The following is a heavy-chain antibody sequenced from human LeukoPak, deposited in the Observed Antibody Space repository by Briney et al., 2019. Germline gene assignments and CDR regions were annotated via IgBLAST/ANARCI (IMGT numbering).Heavy chain of an antibody. CDR3: ASGYSNYGGIFDY. D-gene: IGHD4-11*01. V-gene: IGHV4-59*01. CDR1: SGSISSYY. Sequence: SETLSLTCTVSSGSISSYYWSWIRQPPGKGLEWIGYIYYSGSTNYNPSLKSRVTISVDTSKNQFSLKLSSVTAADTAVYYCASGYSNYGGIFDYWGQGTLVTVSS. J-gene: IGHJ4*02. CDR2: IYYSGST.